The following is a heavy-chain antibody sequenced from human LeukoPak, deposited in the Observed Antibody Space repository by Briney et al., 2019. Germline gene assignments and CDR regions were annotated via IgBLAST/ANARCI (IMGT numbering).Heavy chain of an antibody. V-gene: IGHV4-34*01. CDR3: ARGRELELWLRLYFDY. D-gene: IGHD5-18*01. CDR1: GGSFSGYY. Sequence: SETLSLTCAVYGGSFSGYYWSWIRQPPGKGLEWIGEINHSGSTNYNPSLKSRVTISVDTSKNQFSLKLSSVTAADTAVYYCARGRELELWLRLYFDYWGQGTLVTVSS. J-gene: IGHJ4*02. CDR2: INHSGST.